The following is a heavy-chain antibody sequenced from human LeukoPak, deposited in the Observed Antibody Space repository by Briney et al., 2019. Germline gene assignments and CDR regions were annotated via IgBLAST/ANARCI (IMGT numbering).Heavy chain of an antibody. CDR2: INHSGST. D-gene: IGHD5-18*01. Sequence: SETLSPTCAVYGGSFSGYYWSWIRQPPGKGLEWIGEINHSGSTNYNPSLKSRVTISVDTSKNQFSLKLSSVTAADTAVYYCARGGYSYGPRLGYFDYWGQGTLVTVSS. V-gene: IGHV4-34*01. CDR3: ARGGYSYGPRLGYFDY. J-gene: IGHJ4*02. CDR1: GGSFSGYY.